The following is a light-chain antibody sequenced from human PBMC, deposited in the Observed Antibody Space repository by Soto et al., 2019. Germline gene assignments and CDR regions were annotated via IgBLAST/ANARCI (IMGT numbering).Light chain of an antibody. V-gene: IGKV1-39*01. Sequence: EIQMSQSPSSLSASVGDRVTITCRASQTIKNSLNWYQHKLGSAPNLLIYSASSLHVGVPSRFSGSKSGPDFTLTINGLQPEDFATYYCQQFYSAPVTFGQGTRLEIK. J-gene: IGKJ5*01. CDR2: SAS. CDR1: QTIKNS. CDR3: QQFYSAPVT.